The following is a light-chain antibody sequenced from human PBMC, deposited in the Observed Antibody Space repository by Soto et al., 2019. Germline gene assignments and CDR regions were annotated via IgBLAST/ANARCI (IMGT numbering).Light chain of an antibody. CDR2: EVS. Sequence: QSVLAQPSSVSGSPGQSITISCTGTSTDVGGYNYVSWYQHHPGKGPKLIIYEVSNRPSGVSDRFSGSKSGNKASLIISNLEAEDESDYYCGSYTSTDTPFAFGTGTKLTVL. J-gene: IGLJ1*01. V-gene: IGLV2-14*01. CDR1: STDVGGYNY. CDR3: GSYTSTDTPFA.